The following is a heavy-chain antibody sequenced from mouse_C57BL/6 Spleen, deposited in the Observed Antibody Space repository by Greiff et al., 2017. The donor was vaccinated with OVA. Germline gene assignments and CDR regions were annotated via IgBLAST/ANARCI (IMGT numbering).Heavy chain of an antibody. CDR1: GYTFTSYW. CDR3: ARWTAQATYYAMDY. J-gene: IGHJ4*01. Sequence: QVQLQQPGAELVKPGASVKLSCKASGYTFTSYWMHWVKQRPGQGLEWIGMIHPNSGSTNYNEKFKSKATLTVDNSSSTAYMQLSSLTSEDSAVYYCARWTAQATYYAMDYWGQGTSVTVSS. CDR2: IHPNSGST. V-gene: IGHV1-64*01. D-gene: IGHD3-2*02.